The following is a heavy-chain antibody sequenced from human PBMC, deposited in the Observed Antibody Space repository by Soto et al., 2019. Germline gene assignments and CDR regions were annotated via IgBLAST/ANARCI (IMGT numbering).Heavy chain of an antibody. CDR3: ARVTPGNNLYYFSGLDF. V-gene: IGHV3-30-3*01. J-gene: IGHJ6*02. Sequence: PGGSLRLSSVASGFTFDTYGIHWVRQSPGQGLQWVALISYEGSNTYYADSVRGRFTISRDNSKNTLYLQMNTLRPEDTGLYYCARVTPGNNLYYFSGLDFWGQGTSVTV. D-gene: IGHD1-1*01. CDR2: ISYEGSNT. CDR1: GFTFDTYG.